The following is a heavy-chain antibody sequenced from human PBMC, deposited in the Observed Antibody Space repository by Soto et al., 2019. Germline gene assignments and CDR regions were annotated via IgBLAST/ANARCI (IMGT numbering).Heavy chain of an antibody. Sequence: KPSETLSLTCSLSGASITSTTYFWAWIRQPPGKGLEWVGSIYYSGKTHYNPSLKSRTTISVDRSRNQFSLQVSSVTAADTAVYYCARRCGGDCYSYYYYGMDVWGQGTTVTVSS. CDR3: ARRCGGDCYSYYYYGMDV. V-gene: IGHV4-39*01. CDR2: IYYSGKT. J-gene: IGHJ6*02. CDR1: GASITSTTYF. D-gene: IGHD2-21*02.